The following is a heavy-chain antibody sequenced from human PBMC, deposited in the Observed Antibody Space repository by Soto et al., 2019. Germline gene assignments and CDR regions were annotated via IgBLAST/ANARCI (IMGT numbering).Heavy chain of an antibody. CDR2: ISGSGGGT. D-gene: IGHD6-6*01. CDR3: ARLPGGTAPRQAY. V-gene: IGHV3-23*01. J-gene: IGHJ4*02. Sequence: GGSLRLSCAASVFTFSSYAMSLVRQAPGKGLEWVSAISGSGGGTYYADSVKGRFTISRYNSKNTLYLQMNSLRAEDTAVYYCARLPGGTAPRQAYWGQGTQVTVSS. CDR1: VFTFSSYA.